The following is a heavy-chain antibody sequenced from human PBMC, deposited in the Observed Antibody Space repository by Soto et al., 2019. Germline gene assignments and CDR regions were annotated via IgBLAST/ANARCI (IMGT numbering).Heavy chain of an antibody. V-gene: IGHV3-21*01. J-gene: IGHJ6*02. D-gene: IGHD2-15*01. CDR2: ITRNSDI. CDR1: GFTFSSYS. CDR3: AREEAAWPLAYGLDV. Sequence: PGGSLRLSCAASGFTFSSYSIHWVRQAPGKGLEWVSAITRNSDIYYAYSVKGRFTISRDNAQNSVSLQMNSLRAEDTAVYYCAREEAAWPLAYGLDVWGQGTTVTVSS.